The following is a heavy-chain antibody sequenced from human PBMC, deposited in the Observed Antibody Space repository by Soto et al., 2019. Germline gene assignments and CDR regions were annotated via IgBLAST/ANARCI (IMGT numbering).Heavy chain of an antibody. V-gene: IGHV3-23*01. CDR3: AKVGDFYDFVTGYYLTGHYFDY. CDR2: ISAGGGSP. J-gene: IGHJ4*02. CDR1: GFIFNNYA. Sequence: PGGSLRLSCAASGFIFNNYAMSWVRQAPGKGLEWVSFISAGGGSPNYADSVKGRFTISRDNSKNMVYLQMNSLRAEDTAVYYCAKVGDFYDFVTGYYLTGHYFDYRGQGTPVTV. D-gene: IGHD3-9*01.